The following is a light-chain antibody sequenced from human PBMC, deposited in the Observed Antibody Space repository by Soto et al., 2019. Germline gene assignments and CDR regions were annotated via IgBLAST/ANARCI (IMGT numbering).Light chain of an antibody. J-gene: IGKJ4*01. CDR2: AAS. CDR3: QKYNSAPRRT. CDR1: QGISNY. V-gene: IGKV1-27*01. Sequence: DIQMTQSPSSLSASVGDRVTITCRASQGISNYLAWYQQKPGKVPKLLIYAASTLQAGVPSRFSGSGSGTDFALTISSLQPEDVATYYCQKYNSAPRRTVAGGTKVDIK.